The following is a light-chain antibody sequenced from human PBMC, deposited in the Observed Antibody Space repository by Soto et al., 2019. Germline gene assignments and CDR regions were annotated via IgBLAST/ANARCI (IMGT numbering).Light chain of an antibody. CDR3: QQYANSPIT. J-gene: IGKJ5*01. CDR2: GAS. CDR1: QFVSSRS. V-gene: IGKV3-20*01. Sequence: PGESAPLICRASQFVSSRSLAWYQQKLGQAPRLLIYGASNRATGIPGRFSASGSGTDFTLTITPLEPEDFAVYFCQQYANSPITFGQGTRLEIK.